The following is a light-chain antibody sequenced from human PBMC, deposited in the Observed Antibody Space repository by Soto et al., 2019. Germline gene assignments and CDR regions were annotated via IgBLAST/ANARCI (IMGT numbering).Light chain of an antibody. CDR3: SSYAGSNTFVV. Sequence: QSVLTQPPSASGTPGQRVTISCSGSSRDVGGYNFVSWYQQHPGKAPKLMIYEVSKRPSGVPDRFSGYKSGNTASLIVSGLQAEDEADYYCSSYAGSNTFVVFGGGTQLTVL. J-gene: IGLJ2*01. CDR2: EVS. CDR1: SRDVGGYNF. V-gene: IGLV2-8*01.